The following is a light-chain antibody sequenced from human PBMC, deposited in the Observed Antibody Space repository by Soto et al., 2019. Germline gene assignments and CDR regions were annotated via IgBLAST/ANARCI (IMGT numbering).Light chain of an antibody. J-gene: IGKJ3*01. CDR1: LGISNY. V-gene: IGKV1-9*01. Sequence: DIQLTQSPSFLSASVGDRVTITCRASLGISNYLAWYQQKPGKAPNLLIYAASTLQSGVPSRFSGSGSGTEFTLTISSLQPDDFATYYCQQVNTYTFGPGTKVDIK. CDR2: AAS. CDR3: QQVNTYT.